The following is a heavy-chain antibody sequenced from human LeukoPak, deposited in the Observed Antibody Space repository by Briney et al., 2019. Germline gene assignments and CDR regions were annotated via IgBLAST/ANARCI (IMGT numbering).Heavy chain of an antibody. J-gene: IGHJ5*02. D-gene: IGHD1-7*01. CDR2: IRYDGSNK. Sequence: GGSLRLSCAASGFTFSSYGMHWVRQAPGKGLEWVAFIRYDGSNKYYADSVKGRLTISRDNSENTLYLQMNSLRAEDTAVYYCADGPGTTGDLFDPWGQGTLVTVSS. CDR3: ADGPGTTGDLFDP. V-gene: IGHV3-30*02. CDR1: GFTFSSYG.